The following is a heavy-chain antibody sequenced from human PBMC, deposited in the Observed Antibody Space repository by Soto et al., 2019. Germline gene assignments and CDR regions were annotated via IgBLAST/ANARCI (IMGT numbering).Heavy chain of an antibody. CDR3: ARGVTGDDGHFDY. Sequence: QVQLQQWGAGLLKPSETLSLTCAVYGGSFSGYYWRWIRQPPGKGLEWIGEINHSGSTNYNPSLNMRVTISADTSKNQFSLKLSSVTAADTAVYYCARGVTGDDGHFDYWGQGTLVTVSS. J-gene: IGHJ4*02. D-gene: IGHD7-27*01. CDR2: INHSGST. V-gene: IGHV4-34*01. CDR1: GGSFSGYY.